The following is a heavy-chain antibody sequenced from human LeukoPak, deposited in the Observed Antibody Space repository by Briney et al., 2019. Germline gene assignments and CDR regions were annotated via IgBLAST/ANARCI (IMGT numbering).Heavy chain of an antibody. J-gene: IGHJ5*02. CDR3: ARLPTEEVYDFWSGRVFDP. D-gene: IGHD3-3*01. Sequence: PSETLSLTCAVSGYSISSGYYWGWIRQPPGKGLEWIGSIYHSGSTYYNPSLKSRVTISVDTSKNQFSLKLSSVTAADTAVYYCARLPTEEVYDFWSGRVFDPWGQGTLVTVS. V-gene: IGHV4-38-2*01. CDR2: IYHSGST. CDR1: GYSISSGYY.